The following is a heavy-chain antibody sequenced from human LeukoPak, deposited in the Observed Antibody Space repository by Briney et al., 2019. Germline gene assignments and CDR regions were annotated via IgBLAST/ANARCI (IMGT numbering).Heavy chain of an antibody. CDR2: ISSNGGST. Sequence: PGGSLRLSCAASGFTFSSYAMHWVRQAPGKGLEYVSAISSNGGSTYYANSVKGRFTISRDNSKNTLYLQMGSLRAEDMAVYYCARDSRMNYYASWGRGTLVTVSS. V-gene: IGHV3-64*01. CDR1: GFTFSSYA. D-gene: IGHD3-3*01. J-gene: IGHJ5*02. CDR3: ARDSRMNYYAS.